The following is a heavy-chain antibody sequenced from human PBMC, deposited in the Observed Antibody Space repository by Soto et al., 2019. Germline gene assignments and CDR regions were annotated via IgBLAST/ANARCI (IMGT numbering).Heavy chain of an antibody. CDR3: AKEDXGSSWYEDADYYYGMDV. CDR1: GFTFSSYP. J-gene: IGHJ6*02. V-gene: IGHV3-30-3*01. CDR2: ISYDGGNQ. D-gene: IGHD6-13*01. Sequence: PGGSLRLSCEASGFTFSSYPMHWVRQAPGKGLEWVTVISYDGGNQYYADSVKGRFTISRDNSKDTLYLQMNSLRAEDTAVYYCAKEDXGSSWYEDADYYYGMDVWGQGTTVTVSS.